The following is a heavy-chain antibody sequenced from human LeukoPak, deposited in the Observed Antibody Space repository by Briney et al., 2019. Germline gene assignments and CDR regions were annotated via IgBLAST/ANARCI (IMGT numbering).Heavy chain of an antibody. D-gene: IGHD4-11*01. CDR3: AKDAQRSFDYSNSLEH. CDR2: SWSDGTNQ. CDR1: GFSISHYG. J-gene: IGHJ4*02. Sequence: AGKSLRLSCEASGFSISHYGMHSVLRDPPGRVQWVVGSWSDGTNQYYADSVKGRFTISRDNFKNTVSLQMNSLRAEDTAVYYCAKDAQRSFDYSNSLEHWGQGSLVTVSS. V-gene: IGHV3-33*06.